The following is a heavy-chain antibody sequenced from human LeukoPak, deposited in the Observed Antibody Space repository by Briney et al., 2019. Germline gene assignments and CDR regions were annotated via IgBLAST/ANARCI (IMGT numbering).Heavy chain of an antibody. CDR3: ARVRYQVVVIAYDAFDI. CDR2: IIPIFGTA. J-gene: IGHJ3*02. V-gene: IGHV1-69*01. CDR1: GGIFSSYA. Sequence: SVNVSCKASGGIFSSYAISWVRQAPGQGREWMGGIIPIFGTANYAQKFQGRVTITADESTGTAYMELSSLRSEDTDVYYCARVRYQVVVIAYDAFDIWGQGTMVTVSS. D-gene: IGHD2-21*01.